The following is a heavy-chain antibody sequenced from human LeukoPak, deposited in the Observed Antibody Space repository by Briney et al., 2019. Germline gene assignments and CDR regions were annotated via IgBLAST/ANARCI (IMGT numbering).Heavy chain of an antibody. J-gene: IGHJ4*02. V-gene: IGHV3-30*02. D-gene: IGHD3-10*01. Sequence: SGGSLSLSCAASGFTFSSYGMHWVRQAPGKGLEWVAFIRYDGSNKYYADSVKGRFTISRDNSKNTLYLQMNSLRAEDTAVYYCAKDQKSTYYYGSGSYLDYWGQGTLVTVSS. CDR2: IRYDGSNK. CDR3: AKDQKSTYYYGSGSYLDY. CDR1: GFTFSSYG.